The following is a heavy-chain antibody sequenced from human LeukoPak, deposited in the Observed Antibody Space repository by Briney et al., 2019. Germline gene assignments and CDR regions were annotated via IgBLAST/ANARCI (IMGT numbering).Heavy chain of an antibody. CDR3: ARERDDAFDI. CDR2: IIPIFGTA. J-gene: IGHJ3*02. V-gene: IGHV1-69*01. Sequence: GASVKVSCKASGGTFSSYAISWVRQAPGQGLEWMGGIIPIFGTANYAQKFQGRVTITADESTSTAYMELSSLRSEDTAVYYCARERDDAFDIWGQGTMVTVSS. CDR1: GGTFSSYA.